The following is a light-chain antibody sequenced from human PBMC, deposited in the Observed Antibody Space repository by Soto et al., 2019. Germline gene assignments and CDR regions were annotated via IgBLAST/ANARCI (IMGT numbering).Light chain of an antibody. V-gene: IGKV3D-15*01. CDR1: QIVSSK. J-gene: IGKJ4*01. CDR3: QQYNNWPLT. Sequence: EIVLTQSPATLCLCPLERGTLSCGAGQIVSSKFAWYQQKPGQAPRLLIYGESSRATGIPDRFSGSGSGTDFTLTISSLQSEDFAVYYCQQYNNWPLTFGGGTKVDIK. CDR2: GES.